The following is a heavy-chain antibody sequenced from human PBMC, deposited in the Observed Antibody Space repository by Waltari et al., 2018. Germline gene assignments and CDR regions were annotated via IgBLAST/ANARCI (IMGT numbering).Heavy chain of an antibody. Sequence: QVQLQESGPGLVKPSEPLSLTCAVSGYSLSRGYYWGWLRQPPGKGLEWIGSIYHSGSTYYNPSLKSRVTISVDTSKNQFSLKLSSVTAADTAVYYCASDIVATMGYYGGMDVWGQGTTVTVSS. V-gene: IGHV4-38-2*01. CDR2: IYHSGST. CDR3: ASDIVATMGYYGGMDV. D-gene: IGHD5-12*01. J-gene: IGHJ6*02. CDR1: GYSLSRGYY.